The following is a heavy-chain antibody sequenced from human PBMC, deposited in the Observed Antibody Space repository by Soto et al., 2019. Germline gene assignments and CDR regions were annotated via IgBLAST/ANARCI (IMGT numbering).Heavy chain of an antibody. CDR2: ISAYNGNT. CDR3: ARDQEVVASAQDSWFDP. J-gene: IGHJ5*02. Sequence: QVQLVQSRAAVKKPGASVKVSCKASGYTFTSYGISWVRQAPGQGLEWMGWISAYNGNTDYAQKLQGRVTMTTDASTSTAYMELRSLRSDDTAIYYCARDQEVVASAQDSWFDPWGQGTLVTVSS. CDR1: GYTFTSYG. D-gene: IGHD6-13*01. V-gene: IGHV1-18*01.